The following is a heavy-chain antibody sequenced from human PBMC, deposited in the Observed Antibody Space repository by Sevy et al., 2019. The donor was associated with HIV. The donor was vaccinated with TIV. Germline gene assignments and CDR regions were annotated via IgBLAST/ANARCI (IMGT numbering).Heavy chain of an antibody. CDR2: FSFGCGRI. V-gene: IGHV3-23*01. Sequence: GGSLRLSCTASGFTFSVYTMTWVRQAPGKGLEWVSTFSFGCGRINYADSVKGRFTISRDDSKNTLFLQMNSLRAEDTATYFCAREGCTQPHDYWGQGTLVTVSS. D-gene: IGHD2-8*01. CDR1: GFTFSVYT. CDR3: AREGCTQPHDY. J-gene: IGHJ4*02.